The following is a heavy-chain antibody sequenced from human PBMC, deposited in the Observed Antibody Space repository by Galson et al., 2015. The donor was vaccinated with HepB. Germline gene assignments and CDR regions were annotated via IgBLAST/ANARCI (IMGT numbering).Heavy chain of an antibody. V-gene: IGHV3-7*03. CDR3: ADPPSGF. D-gene: IGHD3-10*01. CDR1: GFTFSTYW. J-gene: IGHJ4*02. Sequence: SLRLSCATSGFTFSTYWMTWVRQAPGKGLEWMASISQDGSKTFYVDSVEGRFTISRDNAKNSLYLQMNSLRVEDRAVYYCADPPSGFWGQGTPVTVSS. CDR2: ISQDGSKT.